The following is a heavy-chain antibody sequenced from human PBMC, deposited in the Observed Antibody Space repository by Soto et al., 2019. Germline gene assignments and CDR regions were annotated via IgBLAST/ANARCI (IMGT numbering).Heavy chain of an antibody. CDR2: ISSGDKTT. CDR3: ASVGDKFYGLDY. CDR1: GYTFSNHE. D-gene: IGHD2-21*02. J-gene: IGHJ4*02. Sequence: GGSLRLSCGASGYTFSNHEMHWFRRAPGKGLEWIAYISSGDKTTYYADSLKGRFTISRDNDNNSASLEMNGLRAEDTAMSYCASVGDKFYGLDYWGQGTRVTVSS. V-gene: IGHV3-48*03.